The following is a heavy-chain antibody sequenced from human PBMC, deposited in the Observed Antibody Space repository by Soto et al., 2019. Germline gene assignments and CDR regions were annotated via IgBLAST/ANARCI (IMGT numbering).Heavy chain of an antibody. CDR2: INPNSGGT. V-gene: IGHV1-2*04. J-gene: IGHJ6*02. CDR3: ARDGEVVVTATGYYYGMDV. Sequence: ASVKVSCKASGYTFTGYYMHWVRQAPGQGLEWMGWINPNSGGTSYAQKFQGWVTKTRDTSISTAYMELRRLRSDDTAVYYCARDGEVVVTATGYYYGMDVWGQGTTVTVSS. D-gene: IGHD2-21*02. CDR1: GYTFTGYY.